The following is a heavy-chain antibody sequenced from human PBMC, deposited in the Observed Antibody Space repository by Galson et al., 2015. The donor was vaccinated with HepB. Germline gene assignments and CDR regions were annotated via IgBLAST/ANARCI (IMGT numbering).Heavy chain of an antibody. Sequence: SLRLSCAASGFTFSSYSMNWVRQAPGKGLEWVSYISSSSSTIYYADSVKGRFTISRDNAKNSLYLQMNSLRAEDTAVYYCARVRSGWYGDFQHWGQGTLVTVSS. CDR3: ARVRSGWYGDFQH. CDR1: GFTFSSYS. J-gene: IGHJ1*01. CDR2: ISSSSSTI. D-gene: IGHD6-19*01. V-gene: IGHV3-48*01.